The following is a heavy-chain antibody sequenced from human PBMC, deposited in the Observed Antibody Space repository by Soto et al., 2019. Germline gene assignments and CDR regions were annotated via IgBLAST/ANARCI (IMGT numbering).Heavy chain of an antibody. Sequence: QVQLVESGGGVVQPGRSLRLSCAASGFSFSSYGLHWVRQAPGKGLEWVAVISYDVSNKYYADSVKGRFTISRDNSKNTLYLQMNSLRAEDTAVYYCAKDHYGGTRIVGGYWGQGTLVTVSS. D-gene: IGHD3-22*01. CDR2: ISYDVSNK. CDR3: AKDHYGGTRIVGGY. J-gene: IGHJ4*02. V-gene: IGHV3-30*18. CDR1: GFSFSSYG.